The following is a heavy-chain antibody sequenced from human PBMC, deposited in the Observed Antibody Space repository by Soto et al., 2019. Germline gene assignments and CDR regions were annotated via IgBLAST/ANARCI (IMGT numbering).Heavy chain of an antibody. V-gene: IGHV3-30*18. D-gene: IGHD3-3*01. CDR2: ISSDGSKK. Sequence: QVQLVESGGGVVQPGRSLRLSCAASGFTFSSFGMHWVRQAPGRGLEWMTVISSDGSKKFYADSVRGRFTISRDNSKTTLYVERNSLRAEDTAVYFCAKGNFVNFPLLDWWGQGTVVTVSS. J-gene: IGHJ4*02. CDR3: AKGNFVNFPLLDW. CDR1: GFTFSSFG.